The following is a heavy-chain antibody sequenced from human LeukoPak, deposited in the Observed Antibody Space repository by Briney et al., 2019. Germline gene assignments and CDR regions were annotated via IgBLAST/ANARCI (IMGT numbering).Heavy chain of an antibody. J-gene: IGHJ4*02. CDR2: ISSTSSYI. D-gene: IGHD6-13*01. Sequence: GGSLRLSCAASGFIFNSHSMNWVRQAPGKGLEWVSSISSTSSYIYYADSVKSRFTISRDNAKNSLYLQMNSLRAEDTAVYYCAKDQQLAYYFDYWGQGTLVTVSS. CDR1: GFIFNSHS. V-gene: IGHV3-21*01. CDR3: AKDQQLAYYFDY.